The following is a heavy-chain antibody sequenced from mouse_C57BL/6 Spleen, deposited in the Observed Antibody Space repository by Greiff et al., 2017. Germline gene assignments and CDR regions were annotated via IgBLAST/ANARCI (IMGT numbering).Heavy chain of an antibody. CDR3: ARRCYYGIMDY. D-gene: IGHD2-1*01. CDR1: GYTFTSYW. Sequence: QVQLQQPGAELVKPGASVKMSCKASGYTFTSYWITWVKQRPGQGLEWIGDIYPGSGSTNYNEKFKSKATMTVDTSSVAAYMQLISLTSDDSSVYYCARRCYYGIMDYCGQGTSVTVSS. J-gene: IGHJ4*01. CDR2: IYPGSGST. V-gene: IGHV1-55*01.